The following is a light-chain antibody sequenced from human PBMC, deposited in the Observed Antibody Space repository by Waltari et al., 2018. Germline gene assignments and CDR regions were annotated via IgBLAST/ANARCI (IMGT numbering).Light chain of an antibody. J-gene: IGKJ1*01. Sequence: EIVMTQSPATLSVSPGERATLSCRASQSVSSNLAWYQQKSGQAPRLLIYGASTRATGIPDRFSGSGSGTEFSLTISSLQSEDFAVYHCQQYNNWPRTFGQGTKVEIK. CDR3: QQYNNWPRT. CDR2: GAS. V-gene: IGKV3-15*01. CDR1: QSVSSN.